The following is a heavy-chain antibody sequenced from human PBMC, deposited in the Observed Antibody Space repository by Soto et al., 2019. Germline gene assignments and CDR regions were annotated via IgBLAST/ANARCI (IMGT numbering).Heavy chain of an antibody. CDR3: ASSLDSSGYYFDY. D-gene: IGHD6-25*01. CDR2: INHSGST. Sequence: QVQLQQWGAGLLKPSETLSLTCAVYGGSFSGYYWSWIRQPPGKGLEWIGEINHSGSTNYNPSLKSRVTISVDTSKNQFSLKLSSVTAADTAVYYCASSLDSSGYYFDYWGQGTLVTVSS. J-gene: IGHJ4*02. V-gene: IGHV4-34*01. CDR1: GGSFSGYY.